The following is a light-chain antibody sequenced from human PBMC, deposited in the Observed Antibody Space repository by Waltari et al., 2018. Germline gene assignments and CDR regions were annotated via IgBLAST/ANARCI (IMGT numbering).Light chain of an antibody. V-gene: IGKV3-20*01. CDR2: GAS. CDR1: QSLTKKY. J-gene: IGKJ2*01. CDR3: QQYGSSILYT. Sequence: VLTQSPGTLSLSPGESATLSCRASQSLTKKYLAWYQQKPGQPPRLLIYGASSRAAGIPDRFSCSGSGTDFTLTINRLETYDSAVYYCQQYGSSILYTFGQGTKLEIK.